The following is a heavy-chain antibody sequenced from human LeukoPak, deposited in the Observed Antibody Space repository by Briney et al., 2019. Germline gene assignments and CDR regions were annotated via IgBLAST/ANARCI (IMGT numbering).Heavy chain of an antibody. CDR2: ISYDGGNK. J-gene: IGHJ4*02. Sequence: GGSLRLSCAASGFTSRSYGMHWVRQAPGKGLEWVAVISYDGGNKYYADSVKGRFTISRDNSKNTLYLQMNSLRTEDTAVYYCAKDIGEGGQWAFNYWGQGTLVTVSS. D-gene: IGHD3-10*01. CDR1: GFTSRSYG. CDR3: AKDIGEGGQWAFNY. V-gene: IGHV3-30*18.